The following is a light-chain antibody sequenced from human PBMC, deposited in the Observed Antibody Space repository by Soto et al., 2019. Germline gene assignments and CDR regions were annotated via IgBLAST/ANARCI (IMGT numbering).Light chain of an antibody. CDR1: QSVSSN. CDR2: DAS. Sequence: EIVMTQSPATLSVSPGERATLSCRASQSVSSNLSWYQQKPGQAPRLLIYDASTGATGIPARFSGSGSGTECSLTISSLQSEDFSVYYCQRYNNWPPWTFGQGTKVEIK. J-gene: IGKJ1*01. CDR3: QRYNNWPPWT. V-gene: IGKV3-15*01.